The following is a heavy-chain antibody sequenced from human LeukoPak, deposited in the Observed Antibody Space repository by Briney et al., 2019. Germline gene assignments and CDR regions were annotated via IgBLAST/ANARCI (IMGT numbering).Heavy chain of an antibody. V-gene: IGHV1-2*02. CDR1: GYTFTGYY. Sequence: ASVKVSCKASGYTFTGYYMHWVRQAPGQGLEWMGWINHNSGGTNYAQNFQSRVTMTRETSISTAYMELSSLRSDDRAVYYCARDRDRAAADTWFDPWGQGTLVTVSS. D-gene: IGHD6-13*01. CDR3: ARDRDRAAADTWFDP. J-gene: IGHJ5*02. CDR2: INHNSGGT.